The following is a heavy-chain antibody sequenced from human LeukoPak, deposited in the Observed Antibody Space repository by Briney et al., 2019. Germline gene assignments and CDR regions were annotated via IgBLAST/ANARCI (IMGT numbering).Heavy chain of an antibody. V-gene: IGHV3-30*03. CDR3: AREKLGSDYFDY. D-gene: IGHD3-10*01. CDR1: GFSLSSYS. CDR2: ISYDGSNK. J-gene: IGHJ4*02. Sequence: TGGSLRLSCAASGFSLSSYSMNWVRQPPGKGLEWVAVISYDGSNKYYTDSVKGRFTISRDNSKNTLYLQMNSLRAEDTAVYYCAREKLGSDYFDYWGQGTLVTVSS.